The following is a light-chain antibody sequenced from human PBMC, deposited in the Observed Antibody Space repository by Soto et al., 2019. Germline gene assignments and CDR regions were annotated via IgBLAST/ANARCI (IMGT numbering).Light chain of an antibody. CDR1: QTISSW. J-gene: IGKJ1*01. V-gene: IGKV1-27*01. CDR3: QRTYNALTWT. CDR2: SAS. Sequence: DIQMTQSPSTLSGSVGDRVTITCRASQTISSWLAWYRQKPGKVPKLLIYSASNLQSGVPSRFSGSGSGTDFTLTISSLQPEDVATYYGQRTYNALTWTFGQGTKVDIK.